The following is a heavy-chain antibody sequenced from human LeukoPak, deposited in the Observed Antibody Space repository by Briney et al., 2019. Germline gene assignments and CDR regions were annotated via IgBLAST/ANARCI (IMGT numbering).Heavy chain of an antibody. V-gene: IGHV4-39*07. D-gene: IGHD6-19*01. CDR2: ISSGGTT. Sequence: SETLSLTCTISGGSISSSAYYWGWIRQPPGKGLEWVGSISSGGTTYYNPSLKSRVTISVDTSKNQFSLKLSSVTAADTAVYYCARDGDDGGWYFDYWGQGTLVTVSS. CDR1: GGSISSSAYY. J-gene: IGHJ4*02. CDR3: ARDGDDGGWYFDY.